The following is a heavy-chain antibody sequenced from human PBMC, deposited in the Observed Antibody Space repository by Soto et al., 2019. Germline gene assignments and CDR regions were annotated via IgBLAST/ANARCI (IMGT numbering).Heavy chain of an antibody. V-gene: IGHV4-59*11. CDR1: GGSISNHY. D-gene: IGHD3-3*01. CDR3: ARTTNLEWLYFDF. Sequence: QVQLQESGPGLVKPSETLSLTCTVSGGSISNHYRSWFRQPPGKGLEWIGFLHYTGSTNYNPSLKSPVTTSVDTSRNQFSLTSSSVTAADTAVYYCARTTNLEWLYFDFWGQGTLVTVSS. J-gene: IGHJ4*02. CDR2: LHYTGST.